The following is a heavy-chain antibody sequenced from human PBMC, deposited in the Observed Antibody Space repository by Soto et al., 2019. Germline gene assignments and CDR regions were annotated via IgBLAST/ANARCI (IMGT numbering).Heavy chain of an antibody. V-gene: IGHV3-23*01. D-gene: IGHD3-3*01. J-gene: IGHJ5*02. CDR3: ARDSASYYDFWSGYYRVIGWFDP. CDR2: IVGSGGTA. Sequence: GGSLRLSCAASGFTFSSYGMNWVRQAPGKGLEWVSGIVGSGGTAYYADSVKGRFTISRDNSKNTLYLQMNSLSAEDTAVYYCARDSASYYDFWSGYYRVIGWFDPWGQGTLVTVSS. CDR1: GFTFSSYG.